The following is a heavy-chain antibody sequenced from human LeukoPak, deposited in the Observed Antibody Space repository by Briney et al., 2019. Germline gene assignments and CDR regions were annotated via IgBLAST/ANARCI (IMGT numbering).Heavy chain of an antibody. D-gene: IGHD3-22*01. Sequence: ASVKISCKVSGYTFTDYYMHWVQQAPGKGLEWMGLVDPEDGETIYAEKFQGRVTITADTSTDTAYMELSSLRSEDTAVYYCARDRTSSGYFDYWGQGTLVTVSS. CDR2: VDPEDGET. V-gene: IGHV1-69-2*01. CDR3: ARDRTSSGYFDY. CDR1: GYTFTDYY. J-gene: IGHJ4*02.